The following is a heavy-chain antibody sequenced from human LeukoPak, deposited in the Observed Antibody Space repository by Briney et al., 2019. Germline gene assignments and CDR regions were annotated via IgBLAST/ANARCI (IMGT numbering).Heavy chain of an antibody. D-gene: IGHD3-22*01. CDR2: IDPDSGGP. V-gene: IGHV1-2*02. J-gene: IGHJ4*02. Sequence: ASVKASCKASGYTFTDYYIHWVRQAPGQGLEWMGWIDPDSGGPNYAQKFQGRVTMTRDTSITTAYMELSWLRSDDTAVYYCVRESRGIVNYFDFWGQGTLVTVSS. CDR1: GYTFTDYY. CDR3: VRESRGIVNYFDF.